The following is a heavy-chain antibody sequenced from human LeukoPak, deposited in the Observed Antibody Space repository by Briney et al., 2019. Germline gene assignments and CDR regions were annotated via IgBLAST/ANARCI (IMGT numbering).Heavy chain of an antibody. CDR3: ARDYLVGAPLDS. CDR2: MYISGST. Sequence: PSETLSLTCTVSGVSITNYYWAWIRQPAGKGLEWIGRMYISGSTNYNPSLKSRVSISIDKTNNQFSLKLRSVTAADTAVYYCARDYLVGAPLDSCGQGTLVTVSS. J-gene: IGHJ4*02. CDR1: GVSITNYY. D-gene: IGHD1-26*01. V-gene: IGHV4-4*07.